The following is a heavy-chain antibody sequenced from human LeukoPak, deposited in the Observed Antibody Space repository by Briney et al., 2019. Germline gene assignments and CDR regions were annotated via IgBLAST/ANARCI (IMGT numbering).Heavy chain of an antibody. CDR2: ISGSGGST. V-gene: IGHV3-23*01. CDR3: AISYSYGRIDY. J-gene: IGHJ4*02. CDR1: GFTFSSYA. D-gene: IGHD5-18*01. Sequence: GSLRLSCAASGFTFSSYAMSWVRQAPGKGLEWVSAISGSGGSTYYADSVKGRFTISRDNSKNTLYLQMNSLRSEDTAVYYCAISYSYGRIDYWGQGTLVTVSS.